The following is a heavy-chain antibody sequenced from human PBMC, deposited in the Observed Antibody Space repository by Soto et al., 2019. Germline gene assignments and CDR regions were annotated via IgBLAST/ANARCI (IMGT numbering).Heavy chain of an antibody. D-gene: IGHD3-22*01. V-gene: IGHV3-33*01. CDR2: IWDDGSNK. CDR1: GFTFSSYG. J-gene: IGHJ4*02. CDR3: AREGDYYDSSGYPYY. Sequence: GGSLRLSCAASGFTFSSYGMHWVRQAPGKGLEWVAVIWDDGSNKYYADSVKGRFTISRDKSKNTLYLQMNSLRAEDTAVYYCAREGDYYDSSGYPYYWGQGTLVTVSS.